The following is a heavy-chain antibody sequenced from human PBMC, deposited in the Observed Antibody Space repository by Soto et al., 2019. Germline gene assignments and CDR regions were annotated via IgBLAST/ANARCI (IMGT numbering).Heavy chain of an antibody. J-gene: IGHJ3*02. CDR1: GFTFRSYA. V-gene: IGHV3-30-3*01. CDR2: ISYDGSNK. CDR3: ARDIEENQLLYDALDI. D-gene: IGHD2-2*01. Sequence: GGSLRLSCAASGFTFRSYAMHWVRQAPGKGLEWVAVISYDGSNKYYADSVKGRFTVSRDNSKTALYLQMNSLRAEDTAFYYCARDIEENQLLYDALDIWGQGTMVTVSS.